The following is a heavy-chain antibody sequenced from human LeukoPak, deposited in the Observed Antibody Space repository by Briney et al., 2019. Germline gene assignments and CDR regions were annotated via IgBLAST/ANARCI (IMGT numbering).Heavy chain of an antibody. D-gene: IGHD3-10*01. CDR1: GFTFSSYA. Sequence: GSLRLSCAASGFTFSSYAITWVRQAPGKGLEWVSAITGSGSKTYYADSVKGRFTISRDNSKNTLSIQMNSLRAEDTAVYYCAKASGDYPLYYYGMDVWGQGTTVTVSS. V-gene: IGHV3-23*01. CDR3: AKASGDYPLYYYGMDV. J-gene: IGHJ6*02. CDR2: ITGSGSKT.